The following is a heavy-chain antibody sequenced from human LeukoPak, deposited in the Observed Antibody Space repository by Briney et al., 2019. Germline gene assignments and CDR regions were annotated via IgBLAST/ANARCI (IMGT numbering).Heavy chain of an antibody. D-gene: IGHD3-10*01. J-gene: IGHJ4*02. Sequence: ASVKVSCKASGYTFTGYYMHWVRQAPGQGLEWMGWINPNSGGTNYAQKFQGRITLTRDTSINTAYMDLIRLTSDDTAVYYCAKSGGVDYWGQGTLVTVSP. CDR3: AKSGGVDY. CDR2: INPNSGGT. CDR1: GYTFTGYY. V-gene: IGHV1-2*02.